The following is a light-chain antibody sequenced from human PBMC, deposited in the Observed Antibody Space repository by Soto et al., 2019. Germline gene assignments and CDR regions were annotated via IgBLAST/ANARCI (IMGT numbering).Light chain of an antibody. Sequence: ETVMTQSPATLSVSPGERATLSCRASASVSSYLAWYQQKPGQAPRLLIYGASARATGVPARFSGSGSGTDFTLSISRLQPEDFAVYYCHQYLNWPQAFGQGTKVEIK. J-gene: IGKJ1*01. CDR3: HQYLNWPQA. V-gene: IGKV3-15*01. CDR2: GAS. CDR1: ASVSSY.